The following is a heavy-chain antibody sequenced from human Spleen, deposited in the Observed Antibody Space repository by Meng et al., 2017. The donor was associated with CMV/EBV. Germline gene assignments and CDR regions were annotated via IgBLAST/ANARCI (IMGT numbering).Heavy chain of an antibody. CDR3: TRDETIAYFDY. CDR1: GYTFAKYY. CDR2: INPNGGSA. J-gene: IGHJ4*02. D-gene: IGHD1-1*01. V-gene: IGHV1-46*01. Sequence: ASVKVSCKASGYTFAKYYIHWVRQVTGQGLEWMGLINPNGGSATYAQKFQGRVTLTKDTSTSTVYMELSSLKSEDTAVYYCTRDETIAYFDYWGQGTLVTVSS.